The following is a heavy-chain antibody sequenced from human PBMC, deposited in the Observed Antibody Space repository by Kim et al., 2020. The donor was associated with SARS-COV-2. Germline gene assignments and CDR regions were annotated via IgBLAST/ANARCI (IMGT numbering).Heavy chain of an antibody. CDR1: GGSFSGYY. CDR2: INHSGST. Sequence: SETLSLTCAVYGGSFSGYYWSWIRQPPGKGLEWIGEINHSGSTNYNPSLKSRVTISVDTSKNQFSLKLSSVTAADTAVYYCARRITMIVVVKGFDPWGQGTLVTVSS. J-gene: IGHJ5*02. D-gene: IGHD3-22*01. CDR3: ARRITMIVVVKGFDP. V-gene: IGHV4-34*01.